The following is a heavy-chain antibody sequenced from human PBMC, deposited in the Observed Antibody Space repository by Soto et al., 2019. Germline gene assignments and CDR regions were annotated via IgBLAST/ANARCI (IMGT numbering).Heavy chain of an antibody. D-gene: IGHD6-6*01. Sequence: QVQLVQSGAEVQKPGSSVKVSCKASGGTFSSYTISWVRQAPGQGLEWMGRIIPILGIANYAQKFQGRVTIPADKSTSTAYMELSSLRSEDTAVYYCAREFSSAPPFDYWGQGTLVTVSS. CDR2: IIPILGIA. V-gene: IGHV1-69*08. CDR3: AREFSSAPPFDY. CDR1: GGTFSSYT. J-gene: IGHJ4*02.